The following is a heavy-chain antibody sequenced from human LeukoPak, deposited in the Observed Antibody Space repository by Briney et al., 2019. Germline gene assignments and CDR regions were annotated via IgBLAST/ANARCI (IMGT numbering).Heavy chain of an antibody. V-gene: IGHV4-59*06. Sequence: PSETLSLTCTVSGGSINTYYWSWIRQHPGKGLEWIGYIYYSGSTYYNPSLKSRVTISVDTSKNQFSLKLSSVTAADTAVYYCARAKGAYDSSGYRKYYFDYWGQGTLVTVSS. CDR2: IYYSGST. J-gene: IGHJ4*02. CDR1: GGSINTYY. CDR3: ARAKGAYDSSGYRKYYFDY. D-gene: IGHD3-22*01.